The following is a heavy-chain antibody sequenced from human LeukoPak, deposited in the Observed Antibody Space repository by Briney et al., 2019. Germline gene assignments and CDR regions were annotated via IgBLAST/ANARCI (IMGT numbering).Heavy chain of an antibody. CDR2: INPNSGGT. J-gene: IGHJ4*02. Sequence: ASVKVSCKASGYTFTSYYMRWVRQAPGQGLEWMGRINPNSGGTNYAQEIQGRVTMTRDTSISTAYMELSRLRSDDTAVYYCARAARYSSSMYYFDYWGQGTLVTVSS. CDR1: GYTFTSYY. CDR3: ARAARYSSSMYYFDY. V-gene: IGHV1-2*06. D-gene: IGHD6-6*01.